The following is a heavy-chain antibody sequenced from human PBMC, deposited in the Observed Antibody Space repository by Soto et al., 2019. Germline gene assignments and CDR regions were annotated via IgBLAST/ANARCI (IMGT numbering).Heavy chain of an antibody. J-gene: IGHJ5*02. Sequence: NPSETLSLTCAVSGGSISSSNWWSWVRQPPGKGLEWIGEIYHSGSTYYNPSLKSRVTISVDTSKNQFSLKLSSVTAADTAVYYCARVSQVARDIDPWGQGTLVTVSS. CDR2: IYHSGST. D-gene: IGHD2-15*01. CDR1: GGSISSSNW. V-gene: IGHV4-4*02. CDR3: ARVSQVARDIDP.